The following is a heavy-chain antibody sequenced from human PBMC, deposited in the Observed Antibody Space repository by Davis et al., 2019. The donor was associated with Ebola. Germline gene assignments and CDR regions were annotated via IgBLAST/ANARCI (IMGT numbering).Heavy chain of an antibody. CDR3: ARDLGYSYGIDY. J-gene: IGHJ4*02. D-gene: IGHD5-18*01. Sequence: MPSETLSLTCAVYGGSFSGYYWSWIRQPPGKGLEWIGEINHSGSTNYNPSLKSRVTISVDTSKNQFSLKLSSVNAADTAVYYCARDLGYSYGIDYWGQGTLVTVSS. CDR1: GGSFSGYY. CDR2: INHSGST. V-gene: IGHV4-34*01.